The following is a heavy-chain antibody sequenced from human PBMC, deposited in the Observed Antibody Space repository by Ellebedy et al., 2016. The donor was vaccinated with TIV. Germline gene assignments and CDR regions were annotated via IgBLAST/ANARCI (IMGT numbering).Heavy chain of an antibody. CDR3: ARSPVFDTLTGYYFDL. J-gene: IGHJ3*01. Sequence: MPGGSLRLSCTVSNGFISNYYWTFIRQPPGKGLEWIGHIFYSGSTYYNPSLKSRVTISVDASKNQFSLKLTSVTAADTAVYYCARSPVFDTLTGYYFDLWGQGTLVSVSS. D-gene: IGHD3-9*01. CDR2: IFYSGST. CDR1: NGFISNYY. V-gene: IGHV4-59*01.